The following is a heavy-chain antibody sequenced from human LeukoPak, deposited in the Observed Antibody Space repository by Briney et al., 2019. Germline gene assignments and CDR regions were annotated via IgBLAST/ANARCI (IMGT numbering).Heavy chain of an antibody. Sequence: PGGSLTLSCTASGMMFCGYEMYWVRQAPGKGLQWISYISSSGNTRKYADSVKGRFTISRDNAKKSLQLEMSGLRGDDSAIYYYASAMLASDSSGYYTSDYFEHWGQGTLVSVSS. V-gene: IGHV3-48*03. D-gene: IGHD3-22*01. CDR2: ISSSGNTR. CDR3: ASAMLASDSSGYYTSDYFEH. CDR1: GMMFCGYE. J-gene: IGHJ4*02.